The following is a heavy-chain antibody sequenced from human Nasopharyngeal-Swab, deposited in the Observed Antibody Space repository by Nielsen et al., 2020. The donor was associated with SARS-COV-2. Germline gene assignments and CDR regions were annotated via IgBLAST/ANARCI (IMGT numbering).Heavy chain of an antibody. CDR1: GFTFSSYG. CDR2: IWYEGSNK. CDR3: ARDGPSGYCTNGVCYSYYMDV. D-gene: IGHD2-8*01. Sequence: GGSLRLSCAASGFTFSSYGMRWVRQAPGKGLEWVAVIWYEGSNKYYADSVKGRFTISRDNPKNTLYLQMNSLRAEDTAVYYCARDGPSGYCTNGVCYSYYMDVWGKGTTVTVSS. J-gene: IGHJ6*03. V-gene: IGHV3-33*01.